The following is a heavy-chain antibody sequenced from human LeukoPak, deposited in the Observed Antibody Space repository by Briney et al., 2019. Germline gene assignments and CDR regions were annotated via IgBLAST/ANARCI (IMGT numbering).Heavy chain of an antibody. J-gene: IGHJ4*02. CDR2: IRYDGSNK. CDR3: AKGLVWYSSSWYPDY. D-gene: IGHD6-13*01. CDR1: EFTFSSYG. V-gene: IGHV3-30*02. Sequence: QPGGSLRLSCAASEFTFSSYGMHWVRQAPGKGLEWVAFIRYDGSNKYYADSVKGRFTISRDNSKNTLYLQMNSLRAEDTAVYYCAKGLVWYSSSWYPDYWGQGTLVTASS.